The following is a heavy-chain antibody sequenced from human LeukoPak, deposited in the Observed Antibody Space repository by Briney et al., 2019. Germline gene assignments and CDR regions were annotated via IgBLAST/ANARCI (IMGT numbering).Heavy chain of an antibody. CDR1: GGSITNPTYH. CDR2: IYYNGNS. V-gene: IGHV4-39*02. J-gene: IGHJ4*02. D-gene: IGHD6-6*01. CDR3: TSEYSSSPAY. Sequence: SDTLSLTCTVSGGSITNPTYHWGWVRQPPGKGLEWIGSIYYNGNSYYNLDLKSRLTLSIDTTNNQFSLKLESVTAADTAVYCGTSEYSSSPAYWGQGTLVTVSS.